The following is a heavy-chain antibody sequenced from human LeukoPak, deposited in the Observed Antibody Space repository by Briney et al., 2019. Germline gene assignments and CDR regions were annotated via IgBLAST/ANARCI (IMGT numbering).Heavy chain of an antibody. CDR2: INPNSGVT. CDR1: GYMFTGYY. V-gene: IGHV1-2*02. CDR3: ARDGGFDY. J-gene: IGHJ4*02. Sequence: GASVKVSCKASGYMFTGYYMHWVRQAPGQGLEWMGWINPNSGVTNSAQRFQGRVTMTRDTSITTAYMELSSLTSDDTAVYYCARDGGFDYWGQGTRVTVSS.